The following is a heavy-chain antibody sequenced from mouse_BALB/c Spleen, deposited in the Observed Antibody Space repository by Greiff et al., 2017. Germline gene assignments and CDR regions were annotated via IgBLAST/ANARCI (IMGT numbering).Heavy chain of an antibody. V-gene: IGHV5-9-3*01. CDR2: ISSGGSYT. D-gene: IGHD2-2*01. CDR3: ARHGYYDAMDY. J-gene: IGHJ4*01. Sequence: EVQVVESGGGLVKPGGSLKLSCAASGFTFSSYAMSWVRQTPEKRLEWVATISSGGSYTYYPDSVKGRFTISRDNAKNTLYLQMSSLRSEDTAMYYCARHGYYDAMDYWGQGTSVTVSS. CDR1: GFTFSSYA.